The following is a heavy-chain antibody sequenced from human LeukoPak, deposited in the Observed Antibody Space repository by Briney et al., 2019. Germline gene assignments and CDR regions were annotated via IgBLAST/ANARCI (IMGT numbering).Heavy chain of an antibody. J-gene: IGHJ6*02. D-gene: IGHD6-6*01. Sequence: SETLSLTCAVYGGSFSGYYWSWIRQPPGKGLEWIGEINHSGSTNYNPSLKSRVTISVDTSKNQFSLKLSSVTAADTAVYYCARDRIAARRGMDVWGQGTTVTVSS. CDR3: ARDRIAARRGMDV. V-gene: IGHV4-34*01. CDR1: GGSFSGYY. CDR2: INHSGST.